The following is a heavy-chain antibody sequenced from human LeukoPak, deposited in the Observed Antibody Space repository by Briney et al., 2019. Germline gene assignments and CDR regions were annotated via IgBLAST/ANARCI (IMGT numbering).Heavy chain of an antibody. D-gene: IGHD7-27*01. Sequence: PSETLSLTCTVSGGSISTSSYYWGWIRQPPGKGLEWIGTVFYSGSTYYNPSLKSRVTISVDTAKNQFSLELSSVTAADTAVYYCARYNWGSNFDYWGQGTLVTVSS. J-gene: IGHJ4*02. CDR1: GGSISTSSYY. CDR3: ARYNWGSNFDY. CDR2: VFYSGST. V-gene: IGHV4-39*01.